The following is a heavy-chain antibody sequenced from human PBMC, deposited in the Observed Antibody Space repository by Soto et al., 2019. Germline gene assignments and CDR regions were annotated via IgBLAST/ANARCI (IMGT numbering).Heavy chain of an antibody. J-gene: IGHJ6*03. CDR1: GFTFSSYS. D-gene: IGHD5-12*01. CDR2: ISSSSSTI. CDR3: ARVVGSGYDLYYYYMDV. V-gene: IGHV3-48*01. Sequence: HPGGSLRLSCAASGFTFSSYSMNWVRQAPGKGLEWVSYISSSSSTIYYADSVKGRFTISRDNAKNSLYLQMNSLRAEDTAVYYCARVVGSGYDLYYYYMDVWGKGTTVTVSS.